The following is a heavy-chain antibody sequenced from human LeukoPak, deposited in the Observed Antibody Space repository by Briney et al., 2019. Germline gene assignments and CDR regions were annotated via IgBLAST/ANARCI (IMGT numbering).Heavy chain of an antibody. Sequence: PSQTLSLTCTVSGGSISSGGYYWSWIRQPPGKGLEWIGEINHSGSTNYNPSLKSRVTISVDTSKNQFSLKLSSVTAADTAVYYCARGSIDDSSGWVWRYWGQGTLVTVSS. CDR3: ARGSIDDSSGWVWRY. CDR1: GGSISSGGYY. CDR2: INHSGST. D-gene: IGHD6-19*01. J-gene: IGHJ4*02. V-gene: IGHV4-30-2*01.